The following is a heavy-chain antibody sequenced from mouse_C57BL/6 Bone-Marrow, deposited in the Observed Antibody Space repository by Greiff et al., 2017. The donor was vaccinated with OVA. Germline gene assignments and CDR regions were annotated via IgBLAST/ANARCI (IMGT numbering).Heavy chain of an antibody. CDR1: GYAFTNYL. CDR3: ADWYFDV. J-gene: IGHJ1*03. V-gene: IGHV1-54*01. Sequence: QVQLQQSGAELVRPGTSVKVSCKASGYAFTNYLIEWVKQRPGQGLEWIGVINPGSGGTNYNEKFKGKATLPADKSSSTAYMQLSSLTSEDSAVYFCADWYFDVWGTGTTVTVSS. CDR2: INPGSGGT.